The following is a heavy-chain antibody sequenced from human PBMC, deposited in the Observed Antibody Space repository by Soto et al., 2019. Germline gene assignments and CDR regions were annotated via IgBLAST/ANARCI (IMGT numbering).Heavy chain of an antibody. V-gene: IGHV4-39*01. D-gene: IGHD3-10*01. Sequence: SETLSLTCTVSGGSISSSSYYWGWIRQPPGKGLEWIGSIYYSGSTYYNPSLKSRVTISVDTSKNQFSLKLSSVTAADTAVYYCGVWSAYYYGMDVWGQGTTVTAP. J-gene: IGHJ6*02. CDR2: IYYSGST. CDR1: GGSISSSSYY. CDR3: GVWSAYYYGMDV.